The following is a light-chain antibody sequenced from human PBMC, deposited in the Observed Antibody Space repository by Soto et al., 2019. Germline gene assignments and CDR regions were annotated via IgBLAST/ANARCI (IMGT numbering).Light chain of an antibody. J-gene: IGKJ2*01. CDR1: QDINNY. Sequence: DIQMTQSPSSLSASVGDRVTITCQASQDINNYLVWYQQKPGKAPKILIYDSTKLETGVPSKFSGGASGTDFTFTISGLQPEDVATYYCQQYDILPPTFGQGTKLEIK. CDR2: DST. CDR3: QQYDILPPT. V-gene: IGKV1-33*01.